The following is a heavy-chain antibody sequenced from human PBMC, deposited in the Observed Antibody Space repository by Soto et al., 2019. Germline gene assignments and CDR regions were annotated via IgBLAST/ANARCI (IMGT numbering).Heavy chain of an antibody. CDR1: GGSISVYY. J-gene: IGHJ4*02. Sequence: SETLSLTCIISGGSISVYYWSWIRQPPGQALEWIGYIYDSGSPYYNPSLRSRVIISADTSKNQISLKLTSATAADTAVYYCARGVGSSPPRYWGQGTLVTVSS. V-gene: IGHV4-59*01. CDR2: IYDSGSP. CDR3: ARGVGSSPPRY. D-gene: IGHD1-26*01.